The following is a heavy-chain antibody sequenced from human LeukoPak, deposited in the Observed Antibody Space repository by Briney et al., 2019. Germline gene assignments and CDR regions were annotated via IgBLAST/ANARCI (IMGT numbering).Heavy chain of an antibody. CDR3: AIAGYYYGSGRTYYFDY. CDR1: GYTFTGYY. D-gene: IGHD3-10*01. CDR2: INPNSGGT. Sequence: GASVKVSCKASGYTFTGYYMHWVRQAPGQGLEWMGWINPNSGGTNYAQKFQGRVTMTRDTSISTAYMDLTRLRSDDTAVYYCAIAGYYYGSGRTYYFDYWGQGTLVTVSS. J-gene: IGHJ4*02. V-gene: IGHV1-2*02.